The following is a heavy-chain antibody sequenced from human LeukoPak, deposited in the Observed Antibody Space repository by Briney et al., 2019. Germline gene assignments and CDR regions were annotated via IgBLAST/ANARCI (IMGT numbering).Heavy chain of an antibody. Sequence: SETLSLTCAVYGGSFSGYYWSWIRQPPGKGLEWIGEINHSGSTNHNPSLKSRVTISVDTSKNQFSLKLSSVTAADTAVYYCARGRSNGWFYWGQGTLVTVSS. J-gene: IGHJ4*02. D-gene: IGHD2-8*01. CDR2: INHSGST. V-gene: IGHV4-34*01. CDR3: ARGRSNGWFY. CDR1: GGSFSGYY.